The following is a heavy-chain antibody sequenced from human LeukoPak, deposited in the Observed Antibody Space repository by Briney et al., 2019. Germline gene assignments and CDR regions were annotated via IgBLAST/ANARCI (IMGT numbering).Heavy chain of an antibody. V-gene: IGHV7-4-1*02. CDR2: INTNTGIP. CDR3: ARGGYCSSISCYYFDY. D-gene: IGHD2-2*01. Sequence: ASVKVSCKASGYTFTSYAMNWVRQAPGQGLEWMGWINTNTGIPTYAQGFTGRFVFSLDTSVSTAYLQISSLKAEDTAVYYCARGGYCSSISCYYFDYWGQGTLITVSS. J-gene: IGHJ4*02. CDR1: GYTFTSYA.